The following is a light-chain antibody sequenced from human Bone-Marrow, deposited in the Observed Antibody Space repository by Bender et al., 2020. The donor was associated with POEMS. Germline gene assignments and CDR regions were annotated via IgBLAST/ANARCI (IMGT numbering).Light chain of an antibody. CDR1: SSDVGTYGL. CDR2: EGN. Sequence: QSALTQPASVSGSPGQSITISCSGTSSDVGTYGLVSWYQQHPGKAPKVMIYEGNKRPSGVPDRFAGSKSGNTASLTISGLQAEDEADYYCCSHAGSDNKVVFGGGTKLTVL. CDR3: CSHAGSDNKVV. V-gene: IGLV2-23*01. J-gene: IGLJ2*01.